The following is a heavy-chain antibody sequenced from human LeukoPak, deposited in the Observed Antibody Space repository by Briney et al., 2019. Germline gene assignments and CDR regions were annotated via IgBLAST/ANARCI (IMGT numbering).Heavy chain of an antibody. CDR2: IYSGGST. Sequence: GGSLRLSCAASGFTVSSNYMSWVRQAPGKGLEWVSVIYSGGSTYYADSVKGRFTISRDNSKNTLYLQMNSLRAEDTAVYYCAGVSTMTVVDAFDIWGQGTMVTVSS. CDR3: AGVSTMTVVDAFDI. D-gene: IGHD3-22*01. V-gene: IGHV3-53*01. J-gene: IGHJ3*02. CDR1: GFTVSSNY.